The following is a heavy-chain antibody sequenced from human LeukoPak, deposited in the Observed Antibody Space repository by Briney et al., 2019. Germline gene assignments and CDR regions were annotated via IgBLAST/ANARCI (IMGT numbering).Heavy chain of an antibody. Sequence: GGSLRLSCAASGFTVSSNDMSWVRQAPGKGLEWVSLIYSGRSTYYADSVKGRFIISRDNSKNTLYLQMNSLRAEDTAVYYCTRWAWDSWGQGTLVTVSS. V-gene: IGHV3-66*01. J-gene: IGHJ4*02. CDR2: IYSGRST. CDR1: GFTVSSND. CDR3: TRWAWDS.